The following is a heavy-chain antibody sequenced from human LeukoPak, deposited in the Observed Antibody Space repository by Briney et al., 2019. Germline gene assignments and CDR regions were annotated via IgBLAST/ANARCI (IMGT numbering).Heavy chain of an antibody. Sequence: PLKVSCKASGDTFSSYAISWVRQAPGQGLEWMGRIIPILGIANYAQKFQGRVTITADKSTSTAYMELSSLRSEDTAVYYCAREVQTPDAFDIWGQGTMVTVSS. CDR1: GDTFSSYA. J-gene: IGHJ3*02. V-gene: IGHV1-69*04. CDR3: AREVQTPDAFDI. CDR2: IIPILGIA.